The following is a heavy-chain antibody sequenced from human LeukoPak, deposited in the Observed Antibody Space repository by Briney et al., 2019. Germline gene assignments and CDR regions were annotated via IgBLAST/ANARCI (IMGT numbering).Heavy chain of an antibody. CDR1: GFTFSSYG. V-gene: IGHV3-23*01. CDR3: AKAGVLNWFDP. D-gene: IGHD2-8*02. CDR2: ISDSGGST. J-gene: IGHJ5*02. Sequence: GGSLRLSCAASGFTFSSYGMSWVRQAPGKGLEWVSAISDSGGSTYYADSVKGRFTISRDNSKNTLYLQMNSLRAEDTAVYYCAKAGVLNWFDPWGQGTLVTVSS.